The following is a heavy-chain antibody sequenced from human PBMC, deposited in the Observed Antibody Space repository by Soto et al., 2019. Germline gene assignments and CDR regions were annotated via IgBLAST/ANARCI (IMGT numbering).Heavy chain of an antibody. Sequence: SETLSLTCTIYGASLGGFHWTWLRQAPGKVLEWIGELIHGGSTNYNPSLKSRVSFSLDTSKNQFSLLLMSVTAADTAVYYCARSPLGYDYVRQTWREVGDSLDIWGRGTMVNVSS. D-gene: IGHD3-16*01. CDR1: GASLGGFH. J-gene: IGHJ3*02. V-gene: IGHV4-34*12. CDR2: LIHGGST. CDR3: ARSPLGYDYVRQTWREVGDSLDI.